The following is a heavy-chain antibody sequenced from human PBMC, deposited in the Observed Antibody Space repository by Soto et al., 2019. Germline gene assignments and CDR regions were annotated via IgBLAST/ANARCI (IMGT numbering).Heavy chain of an antibody. CDR2: ITPIFGTA. CDR1: GGPFSSYA. V-gene: IGHV1-69*12. CDR3: ARDSNVATIHTANYGMDV. D-gene: IGHD5-12*01. J-gene: IGHJ6*02. Sequence: QVRLLQSGAEVKKPGSPVKSSCRAPGGPFSSYAISWGRRALGQGLGWMGGITPIFGTANYAQKFQGRVTITADESTSTAYMELSSLRSEDTAVYYCARDSNVATIHTANYGMDVWGQGTTVTVSS.